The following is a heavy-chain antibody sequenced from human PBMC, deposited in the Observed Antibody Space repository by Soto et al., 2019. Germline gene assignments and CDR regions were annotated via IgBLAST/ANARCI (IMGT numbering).Heavy chain of an antibody. CDR3: ARGYDSSGYSHSPLSHWFHP. CDR2: IIPIFGTA. Sequence: QRLEWMGGIIPIFGTANYAQKFQGRVTITADESTSKAYMELSSLRSEDTAVYYCARGYDSSGYSHSPLSHWFHPWGPGIPVTV. D-gene: IGHD3-22*01. V-gene: IGHV1-69*01. J-gene: IGHJ5*02.